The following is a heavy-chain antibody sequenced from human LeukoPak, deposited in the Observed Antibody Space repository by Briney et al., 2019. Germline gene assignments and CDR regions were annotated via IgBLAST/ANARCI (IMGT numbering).Heavy chain of an antibody. CDR1: GFTFDDYA. D-gene: IGHD2-2*01. Sequence: GRSLRLSCAASGFTFDDYATHWVRQAPGKGLEWVSGISWNSGSIGYADSVKGRFTISRDNAKNSLYLQMNSLRAEDTALYYCAKDMGCSSTSCYVEVSGYYYYGMDVWGQGTTVTVSS. J-gene: IGHJ6*02. CDR2: ISWNSGSI. V-gene: IGHV3-9*01. CDR3: AKDMGCSSTSCYVEVSGYYYYGMDV.